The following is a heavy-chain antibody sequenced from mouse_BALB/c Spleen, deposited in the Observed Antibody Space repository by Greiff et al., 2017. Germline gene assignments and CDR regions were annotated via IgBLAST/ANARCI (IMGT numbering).Heavy chain of an antibody. Sequence: EVKLQESGPDLVKPSQSLSLTCTVTGYSITSGYSWHWIRQFPGNKLEWMGYIHYSGSTNYNPSLKSRISITRDTSKNQFFLQLNSVTTEDTATYYCASGGGYQAWFAYWGQGTLVTVSA. D-gene: IGHD2-2*01. V-gene: IGHV3-1*02. CDR3: ASGGGYQAWFAY. CDR2: IHYSGST. CDR1: GYSITSGYS. J-gene: IGHJ3*01.